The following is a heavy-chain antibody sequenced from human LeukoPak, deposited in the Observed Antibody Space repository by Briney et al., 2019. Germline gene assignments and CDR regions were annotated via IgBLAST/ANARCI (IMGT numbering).Heavy chain of an antibody. CDR2: IIHIFGTA. V-gene: IGHV1-69*13. J-gene: IGHJ6*03. CDR3: ARGGYCGGDCYLPPYYYYYMDV. D-gene: IGHD2-21*02. CDR1: GGNFSSYA. Sequence: GASVKVSCKASGGNFSSYAISWVRQAPGQGLEWMGGIIHIFGTANYAQKFQGRVTITADEPTSTAYMELSSLRSEDTAVYYCARGGYCGGDCYLPPYYYYYMDVWGKGTTVTISS.